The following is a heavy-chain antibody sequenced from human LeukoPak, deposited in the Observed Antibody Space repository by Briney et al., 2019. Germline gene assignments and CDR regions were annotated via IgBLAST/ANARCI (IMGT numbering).Heavy chain of an antibody. CDR2: MNPSSGNT. CDR3: ARGSDSSGWYSGY. CDR1: GYTFTSYD. Sequence: ASVKVSCKASGYTFTSYDINWVRQATGQGLEWMGWMNPSSGNTGYAQKFQGRVTMTRNTSISTAYMELSSLRSEDTAVYYCARGSDSSGWYSGYWGQGTLVTVSS. V-gene: IGHV1-8*01. J-gene: IGHJ4*02. D-gene: IGHD6-19*01.